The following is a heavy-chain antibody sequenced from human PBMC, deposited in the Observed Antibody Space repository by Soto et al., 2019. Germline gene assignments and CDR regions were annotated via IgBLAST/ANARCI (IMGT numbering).Heavy chain of an antibody. V-gene: IGHV4-4*02. D-gene: IGHD6-19*01. Sequence: SETLSLTCAVSGDSISSDKWWSWVRQPPGKGLEWIGEIHHSGRTNYNPSLKSRVTISAEKSKNQVSLELISVTAADTAVYYCRRSSRYSTDVWGQGITVTVSS. J-gene: IGHJ6*02. CDR3: RRSSRYSTDV. CDR1: GDSISSDKW. CDR2: IHHSGRT.